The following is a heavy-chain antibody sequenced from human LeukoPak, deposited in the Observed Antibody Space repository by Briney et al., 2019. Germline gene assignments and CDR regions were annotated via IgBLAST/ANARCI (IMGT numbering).Heavy chain of an antibody. CDR2: IYSGGST. V-gene: IGHV3-53*01. D-gene: IGHD6-19*01. J-gene: IGHJ3*02. Sequence: GGSLRLSCAASGFTVSSNYMSWVRQAPGKGLEWVSVIYSGGSTYYADSVKGRFTISRDNSKNTLYLQMNSLRAEDTAVYYCASAPFSSGWYGAFDIWGQGTMVTVSS. CDR1: GFTVSSNY. CDR3: ASAPFSSGWYGAFDI.